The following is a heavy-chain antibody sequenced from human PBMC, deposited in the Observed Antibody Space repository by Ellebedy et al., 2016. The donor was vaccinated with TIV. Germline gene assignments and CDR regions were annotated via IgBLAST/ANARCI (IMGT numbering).Heavy chain of an antibody. Sequence: SETLSLTXTVSGGSISSSDYHWGWIRQPPGKGLEWLGSIFYSGGTYYNPSLKSRVTMSIDTSKNQFSLKLSSVTAADTAIYSCARHGWFGEFFTNWFDPWGQGTLVTVSS. CDR2: IFYSGGT. CDR1: GGSISSSDYH. D-gene: IGHD3-10*01. CDR3: ARHGWFGEFFTNWFDP. V-gene: IGHV4-39*01. J-gene: IGHJ5*02.